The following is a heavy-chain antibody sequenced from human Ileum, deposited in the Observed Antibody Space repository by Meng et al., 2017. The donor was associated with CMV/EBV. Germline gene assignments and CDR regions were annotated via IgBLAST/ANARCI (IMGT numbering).Heavy chain of an antibody. D-gene: IGHD6-6*01. Sequence: HASGPGLANRSQSLSLTSTVSVDSISSGHYYWSWIRQTPGKGLEWIGHIHDSGSTYYNPSLQSRVTISVDTSKNQFSLKLSSVTAADTAVYYCGRELPQARISVRPGWFDPWGQGTLVTVSS. V-gene: IGHV4-30-4*01. CDR2: IHDSGST. CDR3: GRELPQARISVRPGWFDP. J-gene: IGHJ5*02. CDR1: VDSISSGHYY.